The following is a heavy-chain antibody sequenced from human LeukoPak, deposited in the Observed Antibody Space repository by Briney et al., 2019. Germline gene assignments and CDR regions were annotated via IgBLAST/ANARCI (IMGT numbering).Heavy chain of an antibody. J-gene: IGHJ4*02. D-gene: IGHD3-16*01. CDR1: GYTFTGYY. CDR2: INPNSGGT. Sequence: ASVKVSCKASGYTFTGYYMHWVRQAPGRGLEWMGWINPNSGGTNYAQKFQGRVTMTRDTSLSTGYMELSRLRSDDTAVYYCARDRHRDWGGYHVVYWGQGTLVTVSS. CDR3: ARDRHRDWGGYHVVY. V-gene: IGHV1-2*02.